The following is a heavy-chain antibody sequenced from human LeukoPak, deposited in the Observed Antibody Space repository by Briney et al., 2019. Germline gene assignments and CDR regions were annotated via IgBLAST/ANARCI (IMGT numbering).Heavy chain of an antibody. D-gene: IGHD3-16*01. CDR3: ARFMLGEPAKDAFDI. V-gene: IGHV1-2*02. CDR2: INPNSGGT. J-gene: IGHJ3*02. Sequence: ASVKVSCKASGYTFTGYYMHWVRQAPGQGLEWMGWINPNSGGTNYAQKFQGRVTMTRDTSISTAYMELSRLRSDDTAVYYCARFMLGEPAKDAFDIWGQGTMVTVSS. CDR1: GYTFTGYY.